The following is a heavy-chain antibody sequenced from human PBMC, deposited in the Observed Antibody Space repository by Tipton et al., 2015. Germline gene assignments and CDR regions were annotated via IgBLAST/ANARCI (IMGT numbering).Heavy chain of an antibody. CDR2: IGGSGYNT. Sequence: SLRLSCAASGFTFSNYSMNWVRQAPGKGLEWVSAIGGSGYNTYYADSVKGRFTISRDNSKNTLYLQMNSLRAEDTAVYYCAREDDSSPAYWGQGTLVTVSS. CDR3: AREDDSSPAY. V-gene: IGHV3-23*01. D-gene: IGHD3-22*01. CDR1: GFTFSNYS. J-gene: IGHJ4*02.